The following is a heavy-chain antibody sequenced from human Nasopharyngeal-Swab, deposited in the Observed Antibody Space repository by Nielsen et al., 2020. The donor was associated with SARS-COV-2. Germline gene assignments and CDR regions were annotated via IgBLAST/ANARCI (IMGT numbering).Heavy chain of an antibody. CDR2: SNEDGSIT. CDR3: ASDLSGRDDN. V-gene: IGHV3-74*01. Sequence: GESLKISCAASGFTFRNYWMHWVRQAPGKGLEWVSRSNEDGSITSYADSVKGRLAISRDNAKNTLYLQMNSLRAEDTAVYFCASDLSGRDDNWGQGTLVTVAA. D-gene: IGHD6-19*01. CDR1: GFTFRNYW. J-gene: IGHJ4*02.